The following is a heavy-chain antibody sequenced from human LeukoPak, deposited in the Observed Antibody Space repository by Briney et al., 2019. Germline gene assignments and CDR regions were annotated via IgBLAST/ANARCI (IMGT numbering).Heavy chain of an antibody. CDR1: GYTFTGYY. D-gene: IGHD3-3*01. J-gene: IGHJ6*02. CDR2: INPNSGGT. Sequence: GASVKVSCKASGYTFTGYYMHWVRQAPGQGLEWMGWINPNSGGTNYAQKFQGRVTMTRDTSISTAYVELSGLRSDDTAVYYCARAPDFWSADDNGMDVWGQGTTVTVSS. V-gene: IGHV1-2*02. CDR3: ARAPDFWSADDNGMDV.